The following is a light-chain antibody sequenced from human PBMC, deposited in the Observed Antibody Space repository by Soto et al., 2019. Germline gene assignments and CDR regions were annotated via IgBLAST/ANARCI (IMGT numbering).Light chain of an antibody. CDR2: QTS. V-gene: IGKV1-5*03. CDR3: QHYNSYSEA. Sequence: DIQMTQSPSTLSGSVGDRVTVTCRASQTISSWLAWYQQKPGKAPNLLIYQTSNLESGVPSRFSGSGSGTEFTLTISSLQPDDFATYYCQHYNSYSEAFGQGTKVDIK. J-gene: IGKJ1*01. CDR1: QTISSW.